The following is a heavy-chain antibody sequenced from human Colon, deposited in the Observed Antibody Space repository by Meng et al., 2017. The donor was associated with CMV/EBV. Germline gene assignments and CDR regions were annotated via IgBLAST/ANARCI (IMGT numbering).Heavy chain of an antibody. D-gene: IGHD3-16*01. CDR1: AYTFAGYY. J-gene: IGHJ2*01. CDR3: AREGLVGDLRYFDL. Sequence: QVQLVQSGAEVKKPGASVKVSCKASAYTFAGYYMHWVRQAPGQGREWMGRINPNSGGANYAQKFQGRVTMTRDTSISTAYMELSRLRSDDTAVYYCAREGLVGDLRYFDLWGRGTLGNVSS. V-gene: IGHV1-2*06. CDR2: INPNSGGA.